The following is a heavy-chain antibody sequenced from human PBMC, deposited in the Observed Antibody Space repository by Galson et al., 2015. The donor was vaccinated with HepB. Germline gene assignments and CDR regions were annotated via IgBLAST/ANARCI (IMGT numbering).Heavy chain of an antibody. CDR2: INPSGGST. V-gene: IGHV1-46*03. Sequence: SVKVSCKASGYTFTSYYMHWVRQAPGQGLEWMGIINPSGGSTSYAQKFQGRVTMTRDTSTSTVYMDLSSLRFEDTAVYYCAIGGVVVPATTRQDAFVIWGQGTMATVCS. J-gene: IGHJ3*02. D-gene: IGHD2-2*01. CDR1: GYTFTSYY. CDR3: AIGGVVVPATTRQDAFVI.